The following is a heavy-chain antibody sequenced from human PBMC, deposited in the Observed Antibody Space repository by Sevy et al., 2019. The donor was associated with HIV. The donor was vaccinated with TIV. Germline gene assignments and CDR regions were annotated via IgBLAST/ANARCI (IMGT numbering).Heavy chain of an antibody. D-gene: IGHD6-13*01. CDR3: AKDSQLVPTGDY. CDR1: GFTFSSYG. Sequence: GGSLRLSCAASGFTFSSYGMHWVCQAPGKGLEWVAVISYDGSNKYYADSVKGRFTISRDNSKNTLYLQMNSLRAEDTAVYYCAKDSQLVPTGDYWGQGTLVTVSS. V-gene: IGHV3-30*18. J-gene: IGHJ4*02. CDR2: ISYDGSNK.